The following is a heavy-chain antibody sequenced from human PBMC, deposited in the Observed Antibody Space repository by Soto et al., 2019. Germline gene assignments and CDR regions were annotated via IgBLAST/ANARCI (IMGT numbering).Heavy chain of an antibody. D-gene: IGHD6-13*01. CDR1: GYTFTSYY. CDR3: AREHSSSWCFDY. CDR2: INPSGGST. J-gene: IGHJ4*02. V-gene: IGHV1-46*01. Sequence: GASVKVSCKASGYTFTSYYIHWVRQAPGQGLEWMGIINPSGGSTSYAQKFQGRVTMTRNTSMSTAYMELSSLRSEDTAVYYCAREHSSSWCFDYWGQGTLVTVSS.